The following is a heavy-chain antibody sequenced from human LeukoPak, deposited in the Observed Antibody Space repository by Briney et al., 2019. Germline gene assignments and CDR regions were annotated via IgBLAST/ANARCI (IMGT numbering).Heavy chain of an antibody. D-gene: IGHD6-13*01. Sequence: SQTLSLTCTVSGGSISSGGYYWSWIRQHPGKGLEWIGYIYYSGSTYYNPSLKSRVTISVDTSKNQFSLKLSSVTAADTAVYYCARRYSSSWYPFDYWGQGTLVTVPS. CDR3: ARRYSSSWYPFDY. J-gene: IGHJ4*02. V-gene: IGHV4-31*03. CDR2: IYYSGST. CDR1: GGSISSGGYY.